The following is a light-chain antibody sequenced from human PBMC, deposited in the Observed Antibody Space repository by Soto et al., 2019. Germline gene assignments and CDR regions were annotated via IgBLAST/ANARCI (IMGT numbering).Light chain of an antibody. Sequence: EIVLTQSPATLSLSPGERATLSCRASQSVSSFLAWYQQKPGQAPRLLIYDASKRATGIPGRFSGSGSGTDFTLTISSLEPEDLAVYYCQQRSNWPLTFGGGTKVEIK. CDR1: QSVSSF. CDR2: DAS. V-gene: IGKV3-11*01. J-gene: IGKJ4*01. CDR3: QQRSNWPLT.